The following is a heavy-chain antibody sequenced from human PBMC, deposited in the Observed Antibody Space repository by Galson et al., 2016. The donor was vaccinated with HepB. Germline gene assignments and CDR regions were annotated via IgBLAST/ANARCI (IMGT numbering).Heavy chain of an antibody. V-gene: IGHV3-13*04. J-gene: IGHJ3*01. CDR3: ARAYYSSAWPYAFDV. D-gene: IGHD6-19*01. Sequence: SLRLSCAASGFSFSWYDMHWVRQGTGKGLEWVSSIGSAGDIYYSDSVKGRFTIPRDNSKDSLYLQMDSLGAGDTAVYFCARAYYSSAWPYAFDVWGQGTTVTVSS. CDR1: GFSFSWYD. CDR2: IGSAGDI.